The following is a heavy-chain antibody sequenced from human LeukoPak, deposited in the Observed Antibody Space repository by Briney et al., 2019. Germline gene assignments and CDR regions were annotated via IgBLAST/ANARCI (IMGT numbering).Heavy chain of an antibody. CDR2: IRFDGSNK. CDR1: GFTFSTYG. D-gene: IGHD2-2*01. V-gene: IGHV3-30*02. J-gene: IGHJ6*03. Sequence: GGSLRLSCAASGFTFSTYGMHWVRQAPGKGLEWVAFIRFDGSNKYYADSVKGRFTISRDNSKNTLYLQMNSLRAEDTAVYYCAKGTSLDMDVWGKGTTVTISS. CDR3: AKGTSLDMDV.